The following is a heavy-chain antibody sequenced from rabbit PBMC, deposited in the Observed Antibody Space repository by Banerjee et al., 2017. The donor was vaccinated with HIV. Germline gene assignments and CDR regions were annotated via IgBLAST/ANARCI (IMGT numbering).Heavy chain of an antibody. CDR1: GFDFSGYY. Sequence: QLKESGGGLVQPGGSLKLSCKASGFDFSGYYMSWVRQAPGKGLEWIGIIDTGKGSTDYASWVNGRFTISSDNAQPTVDLQMNSLTAADTATYFCARALYAGYAGYGYAPYYYGMDLWGPGTLVTVS. CDR2: IDTGKGST. D-gene: IGHD6-1*01. V-gene: IGHV1S7*01. J-gene: IGHJ6*01. CDR3: ARALYAGYAGYGYAPYYYGMDL.